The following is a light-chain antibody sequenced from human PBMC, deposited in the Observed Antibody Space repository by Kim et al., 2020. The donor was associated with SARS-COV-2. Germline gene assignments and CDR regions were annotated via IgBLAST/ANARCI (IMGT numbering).Light chain of an antibody. J-gene: IGKJ1*01. CDR3: QKYNISSRWT. Sequence: EIVLTQSPGTLSLSPGERATLSCRASQSVSGTYLAWYQQKPGQAPRLLIYGASSRATGIPNRFSGSGSGTDFPLTINILETEDFAVYYCQKYNISSRWTFGQGTKVEIK. V-gene: IGKV3-20*01. CDR1: QSVSGTY. CDR2: GAS.